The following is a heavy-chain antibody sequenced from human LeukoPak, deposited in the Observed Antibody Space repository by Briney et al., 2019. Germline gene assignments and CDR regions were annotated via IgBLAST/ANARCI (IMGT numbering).Heavy chain of an antibody. J-gene: IGHJ4*02. CDR1: GGTFSSYA. V-gene: IGHV1-69*04. CDR3: ARDRDDILTGYDFDY. CDR2: IIPILGIA. D-gene: IGHD3-9*01. Sequence: SVTVSFKASGGTFSSYAISWVRQAPGQGLEWMGRIIPILGIANYAQKFQGRVTITADKSTSTAYMELSSLRSEDTAVYYCARDRDDILTGYDFDYWGQGTLVTVSS.